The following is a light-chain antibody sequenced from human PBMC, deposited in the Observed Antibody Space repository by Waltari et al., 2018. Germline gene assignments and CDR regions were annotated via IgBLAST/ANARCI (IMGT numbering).Light chain of an antibody. CDR3: ASWDDSLNGRV. V-gene: IGLV1-44*01. CDR1: NSNIGRNT. CDR2: SNN. J-gene: IGLJ3*02. Sequence: QSVLTQPPSASGTPGQRVTISCSGSNSNIGRNTVNWYQQLPGTAPKVLIYSNNQRPPGVPDRFSGSKSGTAASLAISGLQSEDEADYYCASWDDSLNGRVFGGGTKLTVL.